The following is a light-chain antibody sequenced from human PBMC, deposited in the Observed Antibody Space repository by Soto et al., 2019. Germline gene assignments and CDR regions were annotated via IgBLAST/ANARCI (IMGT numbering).Light chain of an antibody. CDR1: QSVSSN. CDR3: QQYNNWPPWT. Sequence: EIVITQSPATLSVSPGERATLSCRASQSVSSNLAWYQQKPGQAPRLLIYGASTRATGIPARFSGSGSGKEFTLTISSLQSEDFAVYYCQQYNNWPPWTFGQGTKVDIK. V-gene: IGKV3-15*01. J-gene: IGKJ1*01. CDR2: GAS.